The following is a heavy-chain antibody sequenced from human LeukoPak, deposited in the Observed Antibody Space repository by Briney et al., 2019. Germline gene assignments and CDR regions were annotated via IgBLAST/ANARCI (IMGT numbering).Heavy chain of an antibody. CDR3: ARQIEGLRYFDWLYNWFDP. D-gene: IGHD3-9*01. J-gene: IGHJ5*02. V-gene: IGHV4-39*01. CDR1: GGSISSSSYY. Sequence: SETLSLTCTVSGGSISSSSYYWGWIRQPPGKGLEWIGSTYYSGSTYYNPSLKSRVTISVDTSKNQFSLKLSSVTAADTAVYYCARQIEGLRYFDWLYNWFDPWGQGTLVTVSS. CDR2: TYYSGST.